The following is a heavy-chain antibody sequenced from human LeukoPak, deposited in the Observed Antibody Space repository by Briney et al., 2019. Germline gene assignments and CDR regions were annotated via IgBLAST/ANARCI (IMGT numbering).Heavy chain of an antibody. V-gene: IGHV3-30*04. J-gene: IGHJ4*02. CDR1: GCTFSSYA. CDR2: ISYDGSNK. Sequence: SGRSLRLSCAASGCTFSSYAMHWIRQAPGKGLEWVAVISYDGSNKYYADSVKGRFTIFRDNSKNTLYLQMNSLRAEDTAVYYCERGYCSGGSCFYFDYWGQGTLVTVSS. CDR3: ERGYCSGGSCFYFDY. D-gene: IGHD2-15*01.